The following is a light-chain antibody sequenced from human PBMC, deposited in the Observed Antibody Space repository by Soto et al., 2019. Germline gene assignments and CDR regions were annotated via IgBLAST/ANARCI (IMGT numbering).Light chain of an antibody. CDR3: CSYAGSSTLGV. J-gene: IGLJ3*02. Sequence: QSVLTQPASVSGSPGQSITISCTGTSSDVGSYNLVSWYQQHPGKAPKLMIYEGSKRPSGVSNRFSGSKSGNTASLTISGLQAEDEADYDCCSYAGSSTLGVFGGGTKPTVL. CDR2: EGS. CDR1: SSDVGSYNL. V-gene: IGLV2-23*01.